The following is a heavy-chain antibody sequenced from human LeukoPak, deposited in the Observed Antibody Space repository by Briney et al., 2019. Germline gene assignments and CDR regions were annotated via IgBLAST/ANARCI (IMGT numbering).Heavy chain of an antibody. Sequence: GGSLRLSCAASGFTLRSYWMTWVRQAPGKGLEWVANIKQDGSEKYYVDSVKGRFTISRDNAKNSLYLQMNSLRADDTAVYHCARGRYSGNDYYLDYWGQGTLVIVSS. J-gene: IGHJ4*02. CDR3: ARGRYSGNDYYLDY. CDR1: GFTLRSYW. V-gene: IGHV3-7*01. D-gene: IGHD5-12*01. CDR2: IKQDGSEK.